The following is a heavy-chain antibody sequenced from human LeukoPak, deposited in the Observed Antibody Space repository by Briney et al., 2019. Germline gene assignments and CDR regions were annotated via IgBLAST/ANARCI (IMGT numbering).Heavy chain of an antibody. V-gene: IGHV3-11*01. Sequence: PGGSLRLSCAASGFTFSDYYMSWIRQAPGKGLEWVSYISSSGSTIYYADSVKGRFTISRDNAKNSLYLQMNSLRAEDTAVYYCARDNPIGVVVVAATFNWFDPWGREPWSPSPQ. D-gene: IGHD2-15*01. J-gene: IGHJ5*02. CDR1: GFTFSDYY. CDR2: ISSSGSTI. CDR3: ARDNPIGVVVVAATFNWFDP.